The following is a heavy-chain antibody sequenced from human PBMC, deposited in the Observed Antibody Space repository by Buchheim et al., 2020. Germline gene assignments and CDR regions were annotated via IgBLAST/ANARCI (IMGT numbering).Heavy chain of an antibody. J-gene: IGHJ5*02. CDR1: GFTFSGSA. CDR3: TRRVLDSSSHNWFDP. V-gene: IGHV3-73*01. CDR2: IRSKANSYAT. D-gene: IGHD6-6*01. Sequence: EVQLVESGGGLVQPGGSLKLSCAASGFTFSGSAMHWVRQASGKGLEWVGRIRSKANSYATAYAASGKGRFTISRDDVKKTAYLQMNSLKTEDTAVYYCTRRVLDSSSHNWFDPWGQGTL.